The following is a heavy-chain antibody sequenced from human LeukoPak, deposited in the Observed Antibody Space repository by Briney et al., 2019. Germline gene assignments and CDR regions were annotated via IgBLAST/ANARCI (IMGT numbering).Heavy chain of an antibody. D-gene: IGHD1-26*01. V-gene: IGHV1-24*01. CDR2: FDPEDGET. CDR1: GYTLTELS. J-gene: IGHJ3*02. Sequence: ASVKVSCKVSGYTLTELSMHWVRQAPGKGLEWMGGFDPEDGETIYAQKFQGRVTMTEDTSTDTAYMELSSLRSEDTAVYYCATSTLIVGATNDAFDIWGQGTMVTVSS. CDR3: ATSTLIVGATNDAFDI.